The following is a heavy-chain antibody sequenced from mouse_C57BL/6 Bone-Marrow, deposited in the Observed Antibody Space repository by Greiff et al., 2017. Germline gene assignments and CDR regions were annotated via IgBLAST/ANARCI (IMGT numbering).Heavy chain of an antibody. CDR3: ARMTTVVATCRYSTAMDY. Sequence: QVQLQQSGAELVKPGASVKLSCKASGYTFTSYWMHWVKQRPGQGLEWIGMIHPNSGSTNYNEKFKSKATLTVDKSSSTAYMQLSSLTSEDSAVYYCARMTTVVATCRYSTAMDYWGQGTSGTVSS. CDR1: GYTFTSYW. CDR2: IHPNSGST. D-gene: IGHD1-1*01. J-gene: IGHJ4*01. V-gene: IGHV1-64*01.